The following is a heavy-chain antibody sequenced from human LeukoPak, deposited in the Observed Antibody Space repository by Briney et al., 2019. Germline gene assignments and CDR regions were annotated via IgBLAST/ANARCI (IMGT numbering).Heavy chain of an antibody. D-gene: IGHD4-17*01. CDR3: ARVPTVTQGAYYFDY. V-gene: IGHV4-59*01. CDR2: IYYSGST. J-gene: IGHJ4*02. Sequence: SETLSLTCTVSGGSISSYYWSWIGQPPAKGLEGIGYIYYSGSTNYNPTLKSRVTISVDTSKNQFPLKLSSVTAADTAVYYCARVPTVTQGAYYFDYWGQGTLVTVSS. CDR1: GGSISSYY.